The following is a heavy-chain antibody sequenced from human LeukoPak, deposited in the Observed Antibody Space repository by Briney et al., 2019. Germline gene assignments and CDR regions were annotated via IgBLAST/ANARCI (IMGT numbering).Heavy chain of an antibody. CDR3: ARTPGYCSSTSCYTGRAFDP. Sequence: SETLSLTCTVSGGSISSSSYYWGWIRQPPGKGLEWIGSIYYSGSTYYNPSLKSRVTISVDMSKNQFSLKLSSVTAADTAVYYCARTPGYCSSTSCYTGRAFDPWGQGTLVTVSS. CDR2: IYYSGST. V-gene: IGHV4-39*07. CDR1: GGSISSSSYY. J-gene: IGHJ5*02. D-gene: IGHD2-2*02.